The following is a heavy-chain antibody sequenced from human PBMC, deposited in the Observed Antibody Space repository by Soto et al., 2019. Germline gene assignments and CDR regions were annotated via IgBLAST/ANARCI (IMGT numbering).Heavy chain of an antibody. CDR1: CASFTCCS. CDR2: FYSTASS. V-gene: IGHV4-4*07. D-gene: IGHD2-8*01. CDR3: ARDVSTDVDI. J-gene: IGHJ4*02. Sequence: QVQLQESGPGLVKPSETLSLTCTVSCASFTCCSWSWIRPPAGTVLDGNGRFYSTASSIYNPNLPNPDTISVDSSKNELPLKVDPVSAADTTVYYCARDVSTDVDICGPGTQLTISS.